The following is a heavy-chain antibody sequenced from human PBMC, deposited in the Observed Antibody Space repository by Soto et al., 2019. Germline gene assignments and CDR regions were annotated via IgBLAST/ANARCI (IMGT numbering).Heavy chain of an antibody. J-gene: IGHJ4*02. CDR3: ARRKWIQLWGTTGYFDY. V-gene: IGHV1-69*06. CDR1: GGTFSSYA. CDR2: IIPIFGTA. Sequence: QVQLVQSGAEVKKPGSSVKVSCKASGGTFSSYAISWVRQAPGQGLEWMGGIIPIFGTANYAQKFQGRVTITADKSTSTAYMELSSLRSEDTAVYYCARRKWIQLWGTTGYFDYWGQGTLVTVSS. D-gene: IGHD5-18*01.